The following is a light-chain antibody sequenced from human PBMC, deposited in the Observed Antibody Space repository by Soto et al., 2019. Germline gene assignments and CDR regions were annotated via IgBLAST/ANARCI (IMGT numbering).Light chain of an antibody. CDR3: CSYTSGTSV. Sequence: QSALTQPASVSGSPGQSITIPCTGTSTDVNGHNYVSWYQQHPGKAPKVIIYEVTNRPSGISHRFSGSKSGNTASLTISGLQAEDEADYYCCSYTSGTSVFGTGTKLTVL. CDR1: STDVNGHNY. CDR2: EVT. V-gene: IGLV2-14*01. J-gene: IGLJ1*01.